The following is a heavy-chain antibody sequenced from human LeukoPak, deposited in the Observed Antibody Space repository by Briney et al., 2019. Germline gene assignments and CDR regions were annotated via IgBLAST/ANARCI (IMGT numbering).Heavy chain of an antibody. CDR2: ISWSGDRM. D-gene: IGHD2-2*01. CDR3: AKDLGGSATTV. Sequence: PGRSLRLSCAASGFTFDDHVMHWVRHAPGKGLEWVSSISWSGDRMGYADAVKGRFTISRDNAKNSLFLQMNSLRVEDTALYYCAKDLGGSATTVWGQGTLVTVSS. V-gene: IGHV3-9*01. CDR1: GFTFDDHV. J-gene: IGHJ4*02.